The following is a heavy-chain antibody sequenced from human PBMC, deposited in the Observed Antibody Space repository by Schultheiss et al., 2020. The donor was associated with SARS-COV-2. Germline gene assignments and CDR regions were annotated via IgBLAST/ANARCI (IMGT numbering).Heavy chain of an antibody. CDR1: GGTFSSYG. J-gene: IGHJ4*02. CDR3: ALNAEYSSSSCDY. V-gene: IGHV1-69*01. CDR2: INPNSGGT. D-gene: IGHD6-6*01. Sequence: KISCKASGGTFSSYGISWVRQAPGQGLEWMGWINPNSGGTNYAQKFQGRVTITADESTSTAYMELSSLRSEDTAVYYCALNAEYSSSSCDYWGQGTLVTVSS.